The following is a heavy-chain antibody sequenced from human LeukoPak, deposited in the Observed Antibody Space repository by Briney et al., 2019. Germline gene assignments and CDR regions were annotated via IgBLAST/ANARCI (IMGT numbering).Heavy chain of an antibody. D-gene: IGHD5-18*01. CDR3: ARGLHGYTYGYVPWELYYYMDV. Sequence: PSETLSLTCTVSGGSINSGRYYWSWIRQPAGRGLEWIGHISTSGRTSYSPSLKSRVTISVDTSKNQFSLKMSSVSAADTAVYYCARGLHGYTYGYVPWELYYYMDVWGKGTTVTIS. CDR2: ISTSGRT. CDR1: GGSINSGRYY. V-gene: IGHV4-61*09. J-gene: IGHJ6*03.